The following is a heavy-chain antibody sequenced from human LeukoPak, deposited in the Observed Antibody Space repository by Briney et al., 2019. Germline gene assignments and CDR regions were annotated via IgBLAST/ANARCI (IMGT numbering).Heavy chain of an antibody. D-gene: IGHD4-23*01. J-gene: IGHJ4*02. CDR3: ARLDYGGNSGFDY. CDR1: GYSFTNYY. V-gene: IGHV1-46*01. CDR2: INPSGGST. Sequence: VASVKVSCKASGYSFTNYYIHWLRQAPGQGLEWMGVINPSGGSTTYSQKFQGRVTMTRDTSTSIVYMELSSLRSEDTAVFYCARLDYGGNSGFDYWGQGTLVTVSS.